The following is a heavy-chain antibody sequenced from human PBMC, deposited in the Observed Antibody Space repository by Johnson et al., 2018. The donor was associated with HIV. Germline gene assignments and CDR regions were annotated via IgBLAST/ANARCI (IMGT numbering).Heavy chain of an antibody. J-gene: IGHJ3*02. CDR3: ARVLRGYDAFDI. V-gene: IGHV3-20*04. CDR1: GFTFDDYG. CDR2: INWDGDRT. D-gene: IGHD6-25*01. Sequence: VRLVESGGGVERPGGSLRLSCATSGFTFDDYGMSWVRQVPGKGLEWVSGINWDGDRTGYADSVKGRFTISRDNAKTSLYLQMNSLRAEDTALYYCARVLRGYDAFDIWGQGTMVTVSS.